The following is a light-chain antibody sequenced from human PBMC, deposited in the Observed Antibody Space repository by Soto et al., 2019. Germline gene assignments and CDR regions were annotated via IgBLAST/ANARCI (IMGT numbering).Light chain of an antibody. CDR3: QQYGSSPWT. CDR2: GAS. Sequence: ETGLTQSPGTLSLSPGERATLSCRASQSVNSYLAWYQQKPGQAPRLLIYGASSRATGIPDRFSGSGSGTDFTLTFSRLDPEDCAVYYCQQYGSSPWTFGQGTKVEVK. J-gene: IGKJ1*01. V-gene: IGKV3-20*01. CDR1: QSVNSY.